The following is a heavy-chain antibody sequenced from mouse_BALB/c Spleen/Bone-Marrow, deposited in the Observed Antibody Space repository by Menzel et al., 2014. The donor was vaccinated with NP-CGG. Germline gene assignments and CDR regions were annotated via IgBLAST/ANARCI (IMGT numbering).Heavy chain of an antibody. J-gene: IGHJ3*01. Sequence: EVKLMESGGGRVQPGGSLKLSCAASGFDFSRYWMSWVRQAPGKGLQGIGEINPESNTINYTPSLKDKFIISRDNAKNTLYLQMSKVRSEDTALYCCARLGYYGWFAYWGQGTLVTVSA. CDR2: INPESNTI. CDR1: GFDFSRYW. CDR3: ARLGYYGWFAY. D-gene: IGHD2-3*01. V-gene: IGHV4-1*02.